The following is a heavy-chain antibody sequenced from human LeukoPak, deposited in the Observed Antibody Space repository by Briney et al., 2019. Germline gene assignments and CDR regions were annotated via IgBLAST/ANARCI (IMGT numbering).Heavy chain of an antibody. Sequence: PGGSLRLSCAASGFTFSSYGMHWVRQAPGKGLEWVAFIRYDGSNKYYADSVKGRFTISRDNSKNTLYLQMNSLRAEDTAVYYCARDRDSDWGRDFDIWXXXXXVTXSS. D-gene: IGHD2-21*02. J-gene: IGHJ3*02. CDR1: GFTFSSYG. CDR2: IRYDGSNK. V-gene: IGHV3-30*02. CDR3: ARDRDSDWGRDFDI.